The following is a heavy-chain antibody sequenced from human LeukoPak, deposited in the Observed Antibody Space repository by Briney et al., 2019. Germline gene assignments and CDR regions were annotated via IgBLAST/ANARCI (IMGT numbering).Heavy chain of an antibody. CDR2: ISSSSSTI. Sequence: GGSLRLSCAASGFTFSSYAMNWVRQAPGKGLEWVSYISSSSSTIYYADSVKGRFTISRDNAKNSLYLQMNSLRDEDTAVYYCARDLGDFSTHAFDYWGQGTLVTVSS. D-gene: IGHD2/OR15-2a*01. J-gene: IGHJ4*02. CDR1: GFTFSSYA. V-gene: IGHV3-48*02. CDR3: ARDLGDFSTHAFDY.